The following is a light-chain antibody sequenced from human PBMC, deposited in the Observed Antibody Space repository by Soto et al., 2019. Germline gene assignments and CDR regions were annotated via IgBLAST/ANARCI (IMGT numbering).Light chain of an antibody. CDR2: EVN. Sequence: QSALTQPASVSGSPGQSITISCTGTSSDVGGYNYVSWYQQHPGKVPKLMIYEVNNRPSGVSNRLSGSKSGNTASLTISGLQAEDEADYYCSSYTSSSTWVFGGGTKVTVL. CDR1: SSDVGGYNY. V-gene: IGLV2-14*01. CDR3: SSYTSSSTWV. J-gene: IGLJ3*02.